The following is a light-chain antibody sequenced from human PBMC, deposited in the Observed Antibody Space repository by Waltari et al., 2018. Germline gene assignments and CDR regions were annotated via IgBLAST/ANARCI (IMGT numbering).Light chain of an antibody. CDR2: VNSDGSH. J-gene: IGLJ3*02. Sequence: QLVLTQSPSASASLGASVKLTCTLSSGHSTNIIAWLQQQPEKGPRYLMNVNSDGSHNKGVGIPDRFSGSSSGAERYLTISSLQSEDEADYYCQTGGHGTWVFG. CDR3: QTGGHGTWV. CDR1: SGHSTNI. V-gene: IGLV4-69*01.